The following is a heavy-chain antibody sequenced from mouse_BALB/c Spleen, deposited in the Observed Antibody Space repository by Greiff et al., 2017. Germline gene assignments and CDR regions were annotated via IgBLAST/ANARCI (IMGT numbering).Heavy chain of an antibody. D-gene: IGHD1-1*01. CDR3: ARSEPLYYGSPWFAY. CDR1: GDSITSGY. CDR2: ISYSGST. V-gene: IGHV3-8*02. J-gene: IGHJ3*01. Sequence: EVQLMESGPSLVKPSQTLSLTCSVTGDSITSGYWNWIRKFPGNKLEYMGYISYSGSTYYNPSLKSRISITRDTSKNQYYLQLNSVTTEDTATYYCARSEPLYYGSPWFAYWGQGTLVTVSA.